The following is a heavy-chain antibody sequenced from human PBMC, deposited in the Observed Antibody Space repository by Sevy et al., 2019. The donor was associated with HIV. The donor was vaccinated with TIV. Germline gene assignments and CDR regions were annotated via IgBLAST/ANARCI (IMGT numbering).Heavy chain of an antibody. V-gene: IGHV5-51*01. D-gene: IGHD6-19*01. J-gene: IGHJ4*02. CDR2: IYPGDSDT. CDR1: GYSFTSYW. Sequence: GESLKISCKGSGYSFTSYWIGWVRQMPGKGLEWMGIIYPGDSDTRYSPSFQGQVTISADKSISTAYLQWSSLKASDTAMYYCARRFRTRYSSGWPVDYWGQGTLVTVSS. CDR3: ARRFRTRYSSGWPVDY.